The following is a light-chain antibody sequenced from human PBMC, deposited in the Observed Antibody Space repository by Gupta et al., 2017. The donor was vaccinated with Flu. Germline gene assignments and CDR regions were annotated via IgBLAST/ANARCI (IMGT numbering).Light chain of an antibody. J-gene: IGLJ2*01. CDR3: QTWDIDILVV. CDR1: GLSNYA. CDR2: INSDGSH. V-gene: IGLV4-69*01. Sequence: GLSNYAIAWHQQQPEKGPRYVMRINSDGSHSRGDGIPDRFSGSSSGAERFLTISSLQSEDEADYYCQTWDIDILVVFGGGTKVTVL.